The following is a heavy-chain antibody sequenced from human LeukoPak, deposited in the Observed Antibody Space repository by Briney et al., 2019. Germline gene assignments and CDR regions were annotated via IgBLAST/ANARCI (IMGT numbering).Heavy chain of an antibody. CDR1: GFSFTTYA. J-gene: IGHJ4*02. Sequence: GGSLRLSCAASGFSFTTYAMNRVRQAPGRGLEWVSSIDPSGFTIFYAASVKGRFTISRDNAKNSLYLQMNSLRADDTAFYFCASGIRERGFGYWGQGTLVTVSS. D-gene: IGHD1-1*01. CDR2: IDPSGFTI. CDR3: ASGIRERGFGY. V-gene: IGHV3-21*01.